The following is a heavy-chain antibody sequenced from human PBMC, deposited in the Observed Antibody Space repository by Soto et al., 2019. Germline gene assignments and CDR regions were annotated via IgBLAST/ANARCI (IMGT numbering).Heavy chain of an antibody. V-gene: IGHV4-59*08. J-gene: IGHJ6*02. Sequence: PSETLSLTCTVSGGSISSYYWSWIRQPPGKGLEWIGSIYYSGSTNYNPSLQSRVTISVDTSKNQFSLKLSSVTAADTAVYYCARQNYGMDVWGQGTTVTVSS. CDR3: ARQNYGMDV. CDR2: IYYSGST. CDR1: GGSISSYY.